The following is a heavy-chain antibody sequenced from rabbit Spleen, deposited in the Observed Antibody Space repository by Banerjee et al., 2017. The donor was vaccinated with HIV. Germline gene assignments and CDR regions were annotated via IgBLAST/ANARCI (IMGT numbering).Heavy chain of an antibody. J-gene: IGHJ2*01. V-gene: IGHV1S47*01. Sequence: EESGGDLVKPGASLTLTCTASGFDFNGNAMSWVRQAPGKGLEWIGCISTGGITYYASWAKGRFTISKSTSLNTVTLKMASLTAADTATYFCGRHMPSYPAYGVATWGPGTLVTVS. CDR3: GRHMPSYPAYGVAT. CDR1: GFDFNGNA. CDR2: ISTGGIT. D-gene: IGHD7-1*01.